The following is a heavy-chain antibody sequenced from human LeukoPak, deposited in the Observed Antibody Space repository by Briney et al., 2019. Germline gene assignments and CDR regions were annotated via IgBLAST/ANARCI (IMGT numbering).Heavy chain of an antibody. D-gene: IGHD2-2*02. Sequence: GGSLRLSCAASGFTFDDYGMSWVRQAPGKGLEWVSAIRGSGGSTYYADSVKGRFTISRDNSKNTLYLQMNSLRAEDTAVYYCAKEESAAIHYFDYWGQGTLVTVSS. CDR3: AKEESAAIHYFDY. J-gene: IGHJ4*02. CDR1: GFTFDDYG. CDR2: IRGSGGST. V-gene: IGHV3-23*01.